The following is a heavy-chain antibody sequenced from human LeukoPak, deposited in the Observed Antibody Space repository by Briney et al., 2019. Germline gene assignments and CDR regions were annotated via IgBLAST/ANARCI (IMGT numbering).Heavy chain of an antibody. CDR2: ISTSGEST. J-gene: IGHJ4*02. CDR1: GLTFSSYA. V-gene: IGHV3-23*01. D-gene: IGHD2-2*01. CDR3: AKDALRLCSSTSCYL. Sequence: GGSLRLSCAASGLTFSSYAMHWVRQAPGKGLEWVSSISTSGESTYYADSVKGRFTISRDNSKNTLYLHMNSLRAEDTAIYYCAKDALRLCSSTSCYLWGQGTLVTVSS.